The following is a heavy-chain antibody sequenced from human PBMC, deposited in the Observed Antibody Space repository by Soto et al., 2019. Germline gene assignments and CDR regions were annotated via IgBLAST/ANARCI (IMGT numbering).Heavy chain of an antibody. V-gene: IGHV3-23*01. Sequence: TGGSLRLSCAASGFTFISYVMSWARQAPGRGLEWSSGISGSGAYTYQTDCVKGRFTHSRDSWKRTLHLEMNSLRAEDTAVYYCGKVWGGYCSGGTCSSPYYYCGMDVWGKGTTVTAPQ. CDR3: GKVWGGYCSGGTCSSPYYYCGMDV. D-gene: IGHD2-15*01. CDR1: GFTFISYV. CDR2: ISGSGAYT. J-gene: IGHJ6*04.